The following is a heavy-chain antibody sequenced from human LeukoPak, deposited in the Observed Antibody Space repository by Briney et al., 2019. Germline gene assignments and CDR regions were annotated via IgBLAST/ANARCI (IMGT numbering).Heavy chain of an antibody. J-gene: IGHJ1*01. CDR1: GYTFTGYY. Sequence: ASVKVSCKASGYTFTGYYMHWVRQAPGQGLEWMGWISAYNGNTNYAQKLQGRVTMTTDTSTSTAYMELRSLRSEDTAVYYCATIGVAAAAEYFQHWGQGTLVTVSS. CDR2: ISAYNGNT. CDR3: ATIGVAAAAEYFQH. D-gene: IGHD6-13*01. V-gene: IGHV1-18*04.